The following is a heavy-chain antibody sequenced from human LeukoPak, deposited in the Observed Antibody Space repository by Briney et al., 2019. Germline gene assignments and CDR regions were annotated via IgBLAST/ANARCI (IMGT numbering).Heavy chain of an antibody. CDR1: GFTFSSYE. D-gene: IGHD2-15*01. CDR2: ISSSGSTI. CDR3: ARDQGGYCSGGSCYGGIGAFDI. J-gene: IGHJ3*02. V-gene: IGHV3-48*03. Sequence: PGGSLRLSCAASGFTFSSYEMNWVRQAPGKGLEWVSYISSSGSTIYYADSVKGRFTISRDNAKNSLYLQMNSLRAEDTAVYYCARDQGGYCSGGSCYGGIGAFDIWGQGTMVTVSS.